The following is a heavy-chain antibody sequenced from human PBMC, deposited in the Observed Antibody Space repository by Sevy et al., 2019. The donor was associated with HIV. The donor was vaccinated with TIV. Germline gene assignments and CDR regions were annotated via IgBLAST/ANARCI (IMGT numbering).Heavy chain of an antibody. Sequence: GGSLRLSCAASGFTFSSYAMSWVRQAPGKGLEWVSAISGSGGSTYYADSVKGRFTISRDNSKNTLYLQMNSLRAEDTAVYYRWAYYYGSSGYYEGDYFDYWGQGTLVTVSS. CDR1: GFTFSSYA. J-gene: IGHJ4*02. CDR3: WAYYYGSSGYYEGDYFDY. CDR2: ISGSGGST. D-gene: IGHD3-22*01. V-gene: IGHV3-23*01.